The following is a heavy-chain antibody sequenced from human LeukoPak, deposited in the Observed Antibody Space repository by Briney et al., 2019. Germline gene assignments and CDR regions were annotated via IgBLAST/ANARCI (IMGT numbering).Heavy chain of an antibody. J-gene: IGHJ3*02. CDR1: GFTFDDYG. V-gene: IGHV3-20*04. CDR3: ARAYYYDSSGYYSWGDAFDI. CDR2: INWNGGST. Sequence: PGGSLRLSCAASGFTFDDYGMSWVRQAPGKGLEWVSGINWNGGSTGYADSVKGRFTISRENAQNSLYLQTNSLRAEDTALYYCARAYYYDSSGYYSWGDAFDIWGQGTMVTVSS. D-gene: IGHD3-22*01.